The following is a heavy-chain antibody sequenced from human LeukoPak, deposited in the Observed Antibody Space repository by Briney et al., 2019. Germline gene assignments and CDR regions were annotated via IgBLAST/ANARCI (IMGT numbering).Heavy chain of an antibody. V-gene: IGHV4-59*08. D-gene: IGHD3-9*01. CDR3: ARHTRLRYFDSH. CDR1: GGSISSYY. CDR2: IYYSGST. Sequence: PSETLSLTCTVSGGSISSYYWSWIRQPPGKGLEWIGYIYYSGSTNYNPSLKSRVTISVDTSKNQFSLKLSSVTAADTAVYYCARHTRLRYFDSHWGQGTLVTVSS. J-gene: IGHJ4*02.